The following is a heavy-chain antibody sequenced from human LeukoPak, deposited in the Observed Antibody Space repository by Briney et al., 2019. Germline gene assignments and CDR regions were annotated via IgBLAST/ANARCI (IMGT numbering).Heavy chain of an antibody. D-gene: IGHD3-22*01. CDR1: GFTFSDYY. J-gene: IGHJ4*02. V-gene: IGHV3-11*01. CDR2: IGDSGSPI. Sequence: GGSLRLSRAASGFTFSDYYMSWIRQAPGKGVEWVSYIGDSGSPIYYADSVKGRFTISRDNAENSLYLQMNSLRAEDTAVYYCVRGPSDSSLPGYWGQGTLVTVSS. CDR3: VRGPSDSSLPGY.